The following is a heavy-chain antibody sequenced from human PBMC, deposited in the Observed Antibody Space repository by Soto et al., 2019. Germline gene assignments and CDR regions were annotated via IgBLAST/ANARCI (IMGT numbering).Heavy chain of an antibody. V-gene: IGHV1-18*01. Sequence: QVQLVQSGAEVKKPGASVKVSCKASGYTFTSYGISWVRQAPGQGLEWMGWISAYNGNTNYAQKLQGRVTMTTDKSTSTAYMELRSLRSDDTAVYYCARDEGGRGYCGGDCVSFDIWGQGTMVTVSS. J-gene: IGHJ3*02. CDR3: ARDEGGRGYCGGDCVSFDI. CDR1: GYTFTSYG. CDR2: ISAYNGNT. D-gene: IGHD2-21*02.